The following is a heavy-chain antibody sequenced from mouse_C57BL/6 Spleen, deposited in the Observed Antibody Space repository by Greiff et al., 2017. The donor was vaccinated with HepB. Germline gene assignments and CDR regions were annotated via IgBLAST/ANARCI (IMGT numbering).Heavy chain of an antibody. CDR1: GYTFTSYW. J-gene: IGHJ2*01. V-gene: IGHV1-61*01. Sequence: QVQLQQPGAELVRPGSSVKLSCKASGYTFTSYWMDWVKQSPGQGLEWIGNIYPSDSETHYNQKFKDKATLTVDKSSSTAYMQLSSLTSEDSAVYYCARGPYFDYWGQGTTLTVSS. CDR3: ARGPYFDY. CDR2: IYPSDSET.